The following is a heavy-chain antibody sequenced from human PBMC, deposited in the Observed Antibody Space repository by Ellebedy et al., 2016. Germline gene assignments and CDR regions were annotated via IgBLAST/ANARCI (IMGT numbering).Heavy chain of an antibody. CDR1: GFSFPNYW. CDR2: IYPGDSDT. J-gene: IGHJ4*02. D-gene: IGHD3-22*01. CDR3: ARRPGEGSISSGYS. V-gene: IGHV5-51*01. Sequence: GGSLRLXCQGSGFSFPNYWIGWVRQMPGKGLEWMGIIYPGDSDTRYSPSFQGQVTISADKSISTAYLQWSSLKASDTAMYYCARRPGEGSISSGYSWGQGTLVTVSS.